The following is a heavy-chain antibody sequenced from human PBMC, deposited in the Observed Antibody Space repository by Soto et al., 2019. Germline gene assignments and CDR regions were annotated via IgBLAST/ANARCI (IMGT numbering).Heavy chain of an antibody. CDR3: ARKNPGREWELPDY. V-gene: IGHV3-30*03. D-gene: IGHD1-26*01. Sequence: QVQLVESGGGVVQPGRSLRLSCAASGFAFSTYGMHWVRQAPGKGLEWVAVTTSDGARINYADSVKSRFTISRDNSRTTLYLQMNSLRIDDTAVYYCARKNPGREWELPDYWGQGTLVTVSS. J-gene: IGHJ4*02. CDR2: TTSDGARI. CDR1: GFAFSTYG.